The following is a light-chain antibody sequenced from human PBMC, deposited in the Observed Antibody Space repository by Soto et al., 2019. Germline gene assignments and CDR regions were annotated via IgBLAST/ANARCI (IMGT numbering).Light chain of an antibody. CDR3: QQYYNWPLT. CDR1: QSVSSN. V-gene: IGKV3-15*01. Sequence: EIVMTQSPATLSVSPGERATLSCRASQSVSSNLAWYQQKPGQAPRLLIYGASTRATGIPARFGGSGSGTEFTLTISSLQSEDFAVYYCQQYYNWPLTFGGGTKVEIK. CDR2: GAS. J-gene: IGKJ4*01.